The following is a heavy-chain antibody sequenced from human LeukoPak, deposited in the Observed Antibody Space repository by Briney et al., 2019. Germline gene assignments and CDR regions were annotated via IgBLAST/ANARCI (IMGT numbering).Heavy chain of an antibody. Sequence: PGRSLRLSCAASGLTFSSYAMHWVRQAPGKGLEWVAVISYDGSNKYYADSVKGRFTISRDNSKNTLYLQMNSLRAEDTAVYYCAKDSIAAAGTSTANYYYYMDVWGKGTTVTISS. D-gene: IGHD6-13*01. CDR3: AKDSIAAAGTSTANYYYYMDV. V-gene: IGHV3-30*04. CDR1: GLTFSSYA. J-gene: IGHJ6*03. CDR2: ISYDGSNK.